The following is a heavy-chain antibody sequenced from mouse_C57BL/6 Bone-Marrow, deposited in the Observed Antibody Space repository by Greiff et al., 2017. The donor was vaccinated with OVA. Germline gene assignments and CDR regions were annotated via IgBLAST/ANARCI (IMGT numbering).Heavy chain of an antibody. V-gene: IGHV1-69*01. Sequence: QVQLQQPGAELVMPGASVKLSCKASGYTFTSYWMHWVKQRPGQGLEWIGEIDPSDSYPNYNQKFKGKSTLTVDKSSSTAYMQLSSLTSEDSAVYYCARWGYYGNYLFAYWGQGTLVTVSA. CDR2: IDPSDSYP. CDR3: ARWGYYGNYLFAY. CDR1: GYTFTSYW. D-gene: IGHD2-1*01. J-gene: IGHJ3*01.